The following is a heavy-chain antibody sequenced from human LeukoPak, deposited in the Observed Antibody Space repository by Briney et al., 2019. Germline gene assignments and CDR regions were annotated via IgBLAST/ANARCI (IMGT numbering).Heavy chain of an antibody. CDR2: IYSGGST. CDR3: ARDLLGATPSNY. CDR1: GFTVSSNY. J-gene: IGHJ4*02. Sequence: GGSLRLSCAPSGFTVSSNYMSWVRQAPGKGLEWVSVIYSGGSTYYADSVKGRFTISRDNSKNTLYLQMNSLRAEDTAVYYCARDLLGATPSNYWGQGTLVTVSS. V-gene: IGHV3-66*01. D-gene: IGHD1-26*01.